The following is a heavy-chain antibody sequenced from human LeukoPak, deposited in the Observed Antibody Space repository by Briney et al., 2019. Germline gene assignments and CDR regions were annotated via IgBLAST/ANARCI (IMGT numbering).Heavy chain of an antibody. Sequence: ASVTVSCTASGYTFTGYYMHWVRQAPGQGLEWMGWINPNSGGTNYAQRFQGRVTMTSDTSISTAYMELSRLRSDDTAVYYCARDPLRSGLFDPWGQGTLVTVSS. CDR2: INPNSGGT. V-gene: IGHV1-2*02. CDR3: ARDPLRSGLFDP. D-gene: IGHD3-10*01. J-gene: IGHJ5*02. CDR1: GYTFTGYY.